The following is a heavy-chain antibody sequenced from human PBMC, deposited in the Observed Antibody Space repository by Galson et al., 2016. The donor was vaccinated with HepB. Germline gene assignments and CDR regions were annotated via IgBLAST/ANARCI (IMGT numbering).Heavy chain of an antibody. J-gene: IGHJ5*02. CDR1: AYTFVAYG. V-gene: IGHV1-18*01. Sequence: SVKVSCKASAYTFVAYGISWVRQAPGQGLEWMGWISPNNGNINYAQKFQGRVTMTTDTSTSTAYMELRNLRSDDTAVYYCARLARIVEVPAAPNPAPDDWFDPWGQGTLVTVSP. CDR3: ARLARIVEVPAAPNPAPDDWFDP. D-gene: IGHD2-2*01. CDR2: ISPNNGNI.